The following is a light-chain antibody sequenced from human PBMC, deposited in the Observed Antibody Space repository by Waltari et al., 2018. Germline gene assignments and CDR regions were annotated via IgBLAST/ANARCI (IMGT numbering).Light chain of an antibody. CDR3: QSADNTGTYWL. J-gene: IGLJ3*02. Sequence: SYELTQPPSVSVSPGQTARITCSGDILSTHYAFWYQHKPGQAPVVLLRKAAERPSGIPERLSGSSSGATVTLTISGVQGEDEGDYYCQSADNTGTYWLFGGGTKVTVL. V-gene: IGLV3-25*03. CDR2: KAA. CDR1: ILSTHY.